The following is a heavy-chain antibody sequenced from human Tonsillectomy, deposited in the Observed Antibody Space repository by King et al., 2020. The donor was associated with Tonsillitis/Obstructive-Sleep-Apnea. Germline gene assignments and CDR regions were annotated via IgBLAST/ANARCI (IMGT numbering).Heavy chain of an antibody. V-gene: IGHV3-64*07. CDR2: INYDGGST. J-gene: IGHJ4*02. CDR3: AREAYDISGSCDY. D-gene: IGHD3-22*01. Sequence: VQLVESGGGLVQPGGSLRLSCTASGFTFRSYAMHWVRQAPGKGLEFVSAINYDGGSTYYADSVKGRFTISRDNSKNTLYLQMGSLRPEDTAVYYCAREAYDISGSCDYWGQGTLVTVSS. CDR1: GFTFRSYA.